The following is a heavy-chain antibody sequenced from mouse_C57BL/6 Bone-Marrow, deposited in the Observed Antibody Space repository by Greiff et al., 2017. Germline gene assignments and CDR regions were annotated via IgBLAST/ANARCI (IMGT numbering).Heavy chain of an antibody. CDR3: ARRDWGFAY. J-gene: IGHJ3*01. CDR1: GFTFSDYG. CDR2: ISNLAYSI. Sequence: EVKLVESGGGLVQPGGSLKLSCAASGFTFSDYGMAWVRQAPRTGPEWVAFISNLAYSIYYADTVTGRFTISRENAKNTLYLEMSSLRSEDTAMYYCARRDWGFAYWGQGTLVTVSA. D-gene: IGHD4-1*01. V-gene: IGHV5-15*01.